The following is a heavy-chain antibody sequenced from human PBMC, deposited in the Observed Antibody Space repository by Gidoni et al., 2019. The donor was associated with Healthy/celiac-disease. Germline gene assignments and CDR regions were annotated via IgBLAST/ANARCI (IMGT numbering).Heavy chain of an antibody. CDR1: GFPFRSYA. V-gene: IGHV3-33*01. Sequence: QVRLVESGGGVVQPGRSLSLSCAASGFPFRSYAVHWVRQAPGKGLGWVAVIWYDGSNKYYADSVKGRFTISRDNSKNTLYLQMNSLRAEDTAVYYCAREITYYYDSSGYRDAFDIWGQGTMVTVSS. D-gene: IGHD3-22*01. CDR2: IWYDGSNK. J-gene: IGHJ3*02. CDR3: AREITYYYDSSGYRDAFDI.